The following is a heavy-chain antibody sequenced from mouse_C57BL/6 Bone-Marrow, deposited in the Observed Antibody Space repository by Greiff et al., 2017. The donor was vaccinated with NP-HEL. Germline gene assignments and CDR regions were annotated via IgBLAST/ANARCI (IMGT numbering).Heavy chain of an antibody. J-gene: IGHJ1*03. CDR3: ARGVRGWYFDV. CDR1: GYTFTSYG. D-gene: IGHD2-1*01. V-gene: IGHV1-81*01. Sequence: VQLHHSAAGMARPGASVKLSCKASGYTFTSYGISWVKQSNGQGLEWIGEIYPRSGNTYYNEKFKGKATLTADKSSSTAYMELRSLTSEDSAVYFCARGVRGWYFDVLGTGTTVTVSS. CDR2: IYPRSGNT.